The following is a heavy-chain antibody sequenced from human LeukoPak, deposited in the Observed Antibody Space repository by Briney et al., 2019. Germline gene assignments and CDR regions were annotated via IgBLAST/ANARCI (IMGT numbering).Heavy chain of an antibody. V-gene: IGHV3-21*04. CDR1: GFTFSSYS. CDR2: ISSSSSYI. D-gene: IGHD1-20*01. Sequence: PGGSLRLSCAASGFTFSSYSMNWVRQAPGKGLEWVSSISSSSSYIYYADSVKGRFTISRDNAKNSLYLQMNSLRAEDTALYYCARDLALTGTPLWDYWGQGTLVTVSS. J-gene: IGHJ4*02. CDR3: ARDLALTGTPLWDY.